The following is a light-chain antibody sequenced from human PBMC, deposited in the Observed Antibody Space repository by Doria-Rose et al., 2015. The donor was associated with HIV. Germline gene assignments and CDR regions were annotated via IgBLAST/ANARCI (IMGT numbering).Light chain of an antibody. CDR3: CSYAGTPLV. CDR1: L. Sequence: LVSWYQQHPGKAPKLMIYEVNKRPSGVSYRFSGSKSGNTAPLTVSGLQAEDEADYYCCSYAGTPLVFGSGTKVTVL. J-gene: IGLJ1*01. CDR2: EVN. V-gene: IGLV2-23*02.